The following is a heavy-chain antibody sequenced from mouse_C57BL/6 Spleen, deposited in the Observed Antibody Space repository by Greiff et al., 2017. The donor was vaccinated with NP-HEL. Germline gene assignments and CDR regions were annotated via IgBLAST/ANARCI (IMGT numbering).Heavy chain of an antibody. D-gene: IGHD4-1*01. CDR2: FYPGSGSI. V-gene: IGHV1-62-2*01. CDR1: GYTFTEYT. Sequence: QVQLKQSGAELVKPGASVKLSCKASGYTFTEYTIHWVKQRSGQGLEWIGWFYPGSGSIKYNEKFKDKATLTADKSSSTVYMELSRLTSEDSAVYFCARHEDGGWDLDWYFDVWGTGTTVTVSS. CDR3: ARHEDGGWDLDWYFDV. J-gene: IGHJ1*03.